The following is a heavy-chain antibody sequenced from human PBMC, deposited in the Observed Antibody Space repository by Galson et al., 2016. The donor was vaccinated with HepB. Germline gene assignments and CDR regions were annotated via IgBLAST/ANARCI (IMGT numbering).Heavy chain of an antibody. D-gene: IGHD3-22*01. CDR1: GDSVSSKRAA. V-gene: IGHV6-1*01. CDR3: AISYYDSSCYRY. J-gene: IGHJ4*02. Sequence: CAISGDSVSSKRAAWNWIRQSPSRGLEWLGRTYYRSKWSDEYAVAMKGRITINPDTSKNQFSLHLNFVTPEDTAVYYCAISYYDSSCYRYWGQGTQVTVSS. CDR2: TYYRSKWSD.